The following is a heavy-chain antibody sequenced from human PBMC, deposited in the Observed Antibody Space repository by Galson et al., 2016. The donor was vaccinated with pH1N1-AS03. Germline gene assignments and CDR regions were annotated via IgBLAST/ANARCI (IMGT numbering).Heavy chain of an antibody. CDR2: TNQDGSEK. CDR3: ARDPSGDRSGWYYFDY. CDR1: GFTFSNYW. J-gene: IGHJ4*02. V-gene: IGHV3-7*03. D-gene: IGHD6-19*01. Sequence: SLRLSCAASGFTFSNYWMSWVRQAPGKGLEWVATTNQDGSEKYFVDSVKGRFTISRDDAKNSLYLQMSSLRAEDSALYYCARDPSGDRSGWYYFDYWGQGTLVTVSS.